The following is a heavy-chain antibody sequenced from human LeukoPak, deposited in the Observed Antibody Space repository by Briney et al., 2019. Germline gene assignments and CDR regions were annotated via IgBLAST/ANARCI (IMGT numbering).Heavy chain of an antibody. Sequence: ASVKVSCKASGGTFSSYAISWVRQAPGQGLEWMGGIIPIFGTANYAQNFQGKVTITTDESTSTAYMELSSLRSEDTAVYYCARDAAEDPYYDILTGYYPINWFDPWGQGTLVTVSS. CDR2: IIPIFGTA. V-gene: IGHV1-69*05. CDR3: ARDAAEDPYYDILTGYYPINWFDP. J-gene: IGHJ5*02. D-gene: IGHD3-9*01. CDR1: GGTFSSYA.